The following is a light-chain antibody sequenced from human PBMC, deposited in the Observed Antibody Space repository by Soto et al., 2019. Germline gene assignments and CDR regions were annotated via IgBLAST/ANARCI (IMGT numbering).Light chain of an antibody. CDR3: MQGTHWPPWT. CDR1: QSLVYSDGNTY. V-gene: IGKV2-30*01. Sequence: DVVMTQSPLSLPVTLGQPASISCRSSQSLVYSDGNTYLNWFQQRPGQSPRRLIYKVYNRDSGVPDRFSGSGSGTDFTLKISRVEAEDVGVYYCMQGTHWPPWTFGQGTKVDIK. CDR2: KVY. J-gene: IGKJ1*01.